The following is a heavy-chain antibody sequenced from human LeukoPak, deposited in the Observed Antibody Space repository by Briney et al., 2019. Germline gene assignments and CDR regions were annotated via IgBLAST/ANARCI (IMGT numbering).Heavy chain of an antibody. CDR2: IYHSGST. Sequence: SETLSLTCAVSGGSISSSNWWSWVRQPPGKGLEWIGEIYHSGSTNYNPSLKSRVTISVDTSKNQFSLKLSSVTAADTAVYYCARDHADSSGTPFDYWGQGTLVTVSS. V-gene: IGHV4-4*02. CDR3: ARDHADSSGTPFDY. J-gene: IGHJ4*02. D-gene: IGHD3-22*01. CDR1: GGSISSSNW.